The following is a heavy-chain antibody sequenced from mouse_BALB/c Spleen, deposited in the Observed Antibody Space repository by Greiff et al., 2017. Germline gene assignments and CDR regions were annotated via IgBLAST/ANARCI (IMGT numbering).Heavy chain of an antibody. CDR3: ARDINYRSLYAMDY. CDR2: IRNKANGYTT. CDR1: GFTFTDYY. Sequence: EVQLVESGGGLVQPGGSLRLSCATSGFTFTDYYMSWVRQPPGKALEWLGFIRNKANGYTTEYSASVKGRFTISRDNSQSILYLQMNTLRAEDSATYYCARDINYRSLYAMDYWGQGTSVTVSS. J-gene: IGHJ4*01. V-gene: IGHV7-3*02. D-gene: IGHD2-14*01.